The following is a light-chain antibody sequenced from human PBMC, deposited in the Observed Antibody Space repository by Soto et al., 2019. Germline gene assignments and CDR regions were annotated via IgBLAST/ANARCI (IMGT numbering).Light chain of an antibody. Sequence: DVQMTQSPSTLSASVGDRVTITCRASQSVGNWLAWYEQKPGKATNGLIYKQSTFQSGVPSRFSGSGSRTEFNLAIRSLQPDDSATYYCQQYFSYSPYTFGQGTNLEIK. J-gene: IGKJ2*01. V-gene: IGKV1-5*03. CDR3: QQYFSYSPYT. CDR2: KQS. CDR1: QSVGNW.